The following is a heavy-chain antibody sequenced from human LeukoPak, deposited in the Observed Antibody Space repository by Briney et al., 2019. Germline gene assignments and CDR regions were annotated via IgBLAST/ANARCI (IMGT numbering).Heavy chain of an antibody. CDR2: ISWNSGSI. D-gene: IGHD6-13*01. CDR1: GFTFSSYA. CDR3: AKEGSSWSYYYYMDV. J-gene: IGHJ6*03. Sequence: GGSLRLSCAASGFTFSSYAMHWVRQAPGKGLEWVSGISWNSGSIGYADSVKGRFTISRDNAKNSLYLQMNSLRAEDTALYYCAKEGSSWSYYYYMDVWGKGTTVTISS. V-gene: IGHV3-9*01.